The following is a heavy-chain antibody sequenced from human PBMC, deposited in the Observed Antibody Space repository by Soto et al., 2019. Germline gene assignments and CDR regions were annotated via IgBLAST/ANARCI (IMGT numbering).Heavy chain of an antibody. CDR3: ARRRGIRGWKTNFDY. D-gene: IGHD6-19*01. J-gene: IGHJ4*02. Sequence: EVQLVESGGGLVQPGGSLRLSCAASGFTFSSYWMHWVRQAPGKGLVWVSRIYTDGSSTNYADSVKGRFTISRDNAKNTLYLQMNSLRAEDTAVYYCARRRGIRGWKTNFDYWGQGTLVTVSS. CDR2: IYTDGSST. V-gene: IGHV3-74*01. CDR1: GFTFSSYW.